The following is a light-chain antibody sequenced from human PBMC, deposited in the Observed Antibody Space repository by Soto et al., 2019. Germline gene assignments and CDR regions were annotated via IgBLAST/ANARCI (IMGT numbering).Light chain of an antibody. CDR2: DAS. CDR1: TSVSSSY. CDR3: QQYGSSPYT. V-gene: IGKV3D-20*01. Sequence: EIVLTQSPATLSLSPGERATLSCGASTSVSSSYLAWYQQKPGLAPRLLIYDASSRATGIPDRFSGSGSGTDFTLTISRLEPEDFAVYYCQQYGSSPYTFGQGSKLEIK. J-gene: IGKJ2*01.